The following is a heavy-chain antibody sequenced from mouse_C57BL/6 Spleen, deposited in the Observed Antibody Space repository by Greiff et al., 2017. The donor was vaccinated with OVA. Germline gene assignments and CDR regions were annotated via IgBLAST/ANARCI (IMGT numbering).Heavy chain of an antibody. Sequence: QVQLQQPGAELVRPGTSVKLSCKASGYTFTSYWMHWVKQRPGQGLEWIGVIDPSDSYTNYNQKFKGKATLTVDTSSSTAYMQLSSLTSEDSAVYYCARSDSNYLAWFAYWGQGTLVTVSA. CDR2: IDPSDSYT. J-gene: IGHJ3*01. CDR3: ARSDSNYLAWFAY. V-gene: IGHV1-59*01. D-gene: IGHD2-5*01. CDR1: GYTFTSYW.